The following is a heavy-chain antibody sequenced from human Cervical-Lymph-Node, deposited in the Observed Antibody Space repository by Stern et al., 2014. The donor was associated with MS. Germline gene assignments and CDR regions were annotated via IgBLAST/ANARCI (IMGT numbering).Heavy chain of an antibody. CDR3: ARAPRTVPRVSLGAFDI. CDR2: IYYSGSA. CDR1: GGSISSYY. D-gene: IGHD4-17*01. J-gene: IGHJ3*02. Sequence: QVQLQESGPGLVKPSETLSLTCTVSGGSISSYYWSWIRQPPGKGLEWIGYIYYSGSANYNPSLKSRVPIAVVTSKNQFSLKLISVTAADTAVYYCARAPRTVPRVSLGAFDIWGQGTMVTVSS. V-gene: IGHV4-59*01.